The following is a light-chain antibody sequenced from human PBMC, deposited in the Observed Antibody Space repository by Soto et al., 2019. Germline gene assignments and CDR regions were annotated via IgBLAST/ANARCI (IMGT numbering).Light chain of an antibody. CDR1: QGISSY. V-gene: IGKV1-8*01. CDR2: AAS. J-gene: IGKJ4*01. CDR3: QQYYSYPLT. Sequence: AIRMTQSPSSFSASTGDRVTITCRASQGISSYLAWYQQKPGKAPKLLIYAASTLQSGVPSRFSCSGSGTDFTLTISWLESEDFATYYCQQYYSYPLTFGGGTKVEIK.